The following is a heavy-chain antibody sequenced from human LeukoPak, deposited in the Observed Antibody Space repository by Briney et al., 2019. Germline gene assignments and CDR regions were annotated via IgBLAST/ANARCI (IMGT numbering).Heavy chain of an antibody. J-gene: IGHJ4*02. V-gene: IGHV1-24*01. CDR2: FDPEDGET. Sequence: ASVKVSCKVSGYTLTELSMHWVRQAPGKGLEWMGGFDPEDGETIYAQKFQGRVTMTEDTSTDTAYMELSSLRSEDTAVYYCAILRSVRITMIPFDYWGQGTLVTVSS. CDR3: AILRSVRITMIPFDY. D-gene: IGHD3-22*01. CDR1: GYTLTELS.